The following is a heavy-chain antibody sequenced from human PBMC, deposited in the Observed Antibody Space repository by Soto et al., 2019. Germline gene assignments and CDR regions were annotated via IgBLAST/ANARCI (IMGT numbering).Heavy chain of an antibody. J-gene: IGHJ5*02. V-gene: IGHV1-69*06. CDR3: ARDNYDYVWGSYRVNWFDP. D-gene: IGHD3-16*02. CDR1: GGTFSNYA. Sequence: SVKVSCKASGGTFSNYAISWVRQAPGQGLEWMGGIIPIFGTANYAQKFQGRVTITADKSTSTAYMELSSLRSEDTVVYYCARDNYDYVWGSYRVNWFDPWGQGTLVTVSS. CDR2: IIPIFGTA.